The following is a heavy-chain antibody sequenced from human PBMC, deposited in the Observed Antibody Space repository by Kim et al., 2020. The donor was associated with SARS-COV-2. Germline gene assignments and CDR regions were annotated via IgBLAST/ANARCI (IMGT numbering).Heavy chain of an antibody. D-gene: IGHD3-22*01. Sequence: YAQKFQGRVTMTRDTSISTVYMEMSSLRSDDTAIYYCARGRRYDSSGFPAYWGQGTLVTVSS. V-gene: IGHV1-2*02. J-gene: IGHJ4*02. CDR3: ARGRRYDSSGFPAY.